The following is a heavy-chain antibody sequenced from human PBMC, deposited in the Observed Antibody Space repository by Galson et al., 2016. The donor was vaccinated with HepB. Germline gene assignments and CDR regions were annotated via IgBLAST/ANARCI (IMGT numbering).Heavy chain of an antibody. D-gene: IGHD7-27*01. CDR2: TFYRSNWQN. CDR1: GDSVSSNNAG. J-gene: IGHJ1*01. V-gene: IGHV6-1*01. CDR3: ARSYLLGRGFGW. Sequence: CAISGDSVSSNNAGWYWIRQSPSRGLERLGRTFYRSNWQNDYAESVKSRITINPDTSKNQFSLQLNSVTPEDTAVYYCARSYLLGRGFGWWGQGTLVTVSS.